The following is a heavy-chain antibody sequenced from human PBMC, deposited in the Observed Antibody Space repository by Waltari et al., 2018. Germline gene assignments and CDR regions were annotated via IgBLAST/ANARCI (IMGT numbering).Heavy chain of an antibody. CDR2: IDYRGTT. J-gene: IGHJ4*02. CDR3: ARRRTTLTTYYFDY. D-gene: IGHD4-17*01. V-gene: IGHV4-39*02. CDR1: GGSLVGNDYY. Sequence: QLHLQESGPGLVKPSETLSLTCSASGGSLVGNDYYWGWIRQPPGKGLEWIGSIDYRGTTYYNPSLQSRVTISIDTSKNHFSLRLTSVTAADTTVFFCARRRTTLTTYYFDYWGQGTLVTVSP.